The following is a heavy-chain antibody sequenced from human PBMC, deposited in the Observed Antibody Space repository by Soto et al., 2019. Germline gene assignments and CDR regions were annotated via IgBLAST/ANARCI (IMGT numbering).Heavy chain of an antibody. Sequence: VKVSCKASGYTFIRYGMHWVRQAPGQRLEWMGWINAGTGQTKYSQKFQGRVTMTRDTSTSTVYMELSSLRSEDTAVYYCARAESTIFGVVSPGYRYYGMDVWGQGTTVTVSS. CDR2: INAGTGQT. J-gene: IGHJ6*02. CDR1: GYTFIRYG. V-gene: IGHV1-3*01. D-gene: IGHD3-3*01. CDR3: ARAESTIFGVVSPGYRYYGMDV.